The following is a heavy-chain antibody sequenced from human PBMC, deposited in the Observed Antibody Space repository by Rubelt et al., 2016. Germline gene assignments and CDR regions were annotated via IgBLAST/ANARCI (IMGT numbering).Heavy chain of an antibody. CDR2: IIPILGVA. V-gene: IGHV1-69*10. CDR3: ARGVGLTWWDILNY. CDR1: GGTFGRYA. J-gene: IGHJ4*02. Sequence: QVQLVQSGAEVKKPGASVKVSCKASGGTFGRYAVTWVRQAPGQGLECLGGIIPILGVANYAQKFQGRVTMTTDTYTNTAYMELRSLRSDDTAVYFWARGVGLTWWDILNYWGQGTLVTVSS. D-gene: IGHD2-15*01.